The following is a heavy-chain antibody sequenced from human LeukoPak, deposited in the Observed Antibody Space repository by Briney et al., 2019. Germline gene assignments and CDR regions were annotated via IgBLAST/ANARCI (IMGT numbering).Heavy chain of an antibody. V-gene: IGHV3-11*04. CDR3: GGGRERWLQFDLYAFDI. D-gene: IGHD5-24*01. J-gene: IGHJ3*02. CDR2: ISSSGSTI. Sequence: GGSLRLSCAASGFTFSDYYMSWIRQAPGKGLEWVSYISSSGSTIYYADSVKGRFTISRDNAKNSLYLHMKSLRAEDTAVYYFGGGRERWLQFDLYAFDIWGQGTMVTVSS. CDR1: GFTFSDYY.